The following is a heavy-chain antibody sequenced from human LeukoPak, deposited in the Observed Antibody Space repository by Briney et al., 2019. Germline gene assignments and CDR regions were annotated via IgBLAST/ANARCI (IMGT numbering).Heavy chain of an antibody. CDR3: ARGGGIAASGTPH. CDR2: ISYDGSNK. J-gene: IGHJ4*02. Sequence: GGSLRLSCAASGFTFSSYAMHWVRQAPGKGLEWVAVISYDGSNKYYADSVKGRFTISRDNSKNTLYLQMNSLRAEDTAVYYCARGGGIAASGTPHWGQGTLVTVSS. D-gene: IGHD6-13*01. V-gene: IGHV3-30-3*01. CDR1: GFTFSSYA.